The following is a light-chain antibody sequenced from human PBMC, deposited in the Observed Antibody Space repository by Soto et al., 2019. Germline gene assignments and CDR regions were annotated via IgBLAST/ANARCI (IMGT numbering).Light chain of an antibody. CDR1: QNIYSN. Sequence: IALTQSPATVSVSPGGRVTLSCWASQNIYSNLGWYQQRPGQAPRLIIYRASARPTGIPARFSGSGSGTEFTLTISSLQSEDFATYYCQQYHNLWSFGRGTKVEIK. J-gene: IGKJ1*01. CDR2: RAS. CDR3: QQYHNLWS. V-gene: IGKV3-15*01.